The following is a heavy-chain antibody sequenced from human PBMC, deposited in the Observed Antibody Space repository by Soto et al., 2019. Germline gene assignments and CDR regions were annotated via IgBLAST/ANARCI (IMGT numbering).Heavy chain of an antibody. CDR2: IRSKAYGGTT. Sequence: GGSLRLSCAASGFTFSNAWMNWVRQAPGKGLEWVGFIRSKAYGGTTEYAASVKGRFTISRDDSKSIAYLQMNSLKTEDTAVYYCTRAPRYFPLADVWGQGTTVTVSS. D-gene: IGHD3-9*01. J-gene: IGHJ6*02. CDR1: GFTFSNAW. CDR3: TRAPRYFPLADV. V-gene: IGHV3-49*04.